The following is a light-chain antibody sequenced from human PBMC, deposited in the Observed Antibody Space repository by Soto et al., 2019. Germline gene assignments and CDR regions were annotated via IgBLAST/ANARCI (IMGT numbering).Light chain of an antibody. Sequence: QSALTQPASVSGSPGQSITISCTGTSSDVGGHDFVSWYQHHPGEAPKLIIYEVTNRPSGLSNRFSGSKSGNTASLTISGLQAEGEADYYCSSFTSTSSLLFGGGTKLTVL. V-gene: IGLV2-14*01. CDR2: EVT. CDR1: SSDVGGHDF. CDR3: SSFTSTSSLL. J-gene: IGLJ2*01.